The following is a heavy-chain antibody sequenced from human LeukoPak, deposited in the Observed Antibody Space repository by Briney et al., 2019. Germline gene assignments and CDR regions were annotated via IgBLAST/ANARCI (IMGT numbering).Heavy chain of an antibody. CDR1: GFTFSSYG. J-gene: IGHJ4*02. Sequence: PGGSLRLSCAASGFTFSSYGMSWVRQAPGKGLEWVSAISGSGSSTYYAASVKGRFTISRDNSKNTLYLQMNSLRAEDTAVYYCAKGRAGNYYYDSSDCWGQGTLVTVSS. CDR2: ISGSGSST. CDR3: AKGRAGNYYYDSSDC. D-gene: IGHD3-22*01. V-gene: IGHV3-23*01.